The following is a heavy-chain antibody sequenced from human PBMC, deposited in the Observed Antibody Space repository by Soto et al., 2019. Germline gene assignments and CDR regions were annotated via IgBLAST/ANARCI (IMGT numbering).Heavy chain of an antibody. J-gene: IGHJ4*02. CDR3: ARDTAAAGIFDY. Sequence: VKVSCKASGYTFTSYGISWVRQAPGQGLEWMGWISAYNGNTNYAQKLQGRVTMTTDTSTGTAYMELRSLRSDDTAVYYCARDTAAAGIFDYWGQGTLVTVSS. CDR2: ISAYNGNT. CDR1: GYTFTSYG. V-gene: IGHV1-18*01. D-gene: IGHD6-13*01.